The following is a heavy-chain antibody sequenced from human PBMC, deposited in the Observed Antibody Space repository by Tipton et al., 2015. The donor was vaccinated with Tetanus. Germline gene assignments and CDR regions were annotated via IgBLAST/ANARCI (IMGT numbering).Heavy chain of an antibody. CDR3: ARKVGATTSYYGMDV. D-gene: IGHD1-26*01. CDR2: IYPGDSDT. J-gene: IGHJ6*02. Sequence: VQLVQSGAEVKKPGESLKISCKGSGYSFTGYWIGWVRQMPGKGLEWMGIIYPGDSDTRYSPSFQGQVTISADKSISTAYLQWSSLKASDTAMYYCARKVGATTSYYGMDVWGQGTTVTVSS. V-gene: IGHV5-51*01. CDR1: GYSFTGYW.